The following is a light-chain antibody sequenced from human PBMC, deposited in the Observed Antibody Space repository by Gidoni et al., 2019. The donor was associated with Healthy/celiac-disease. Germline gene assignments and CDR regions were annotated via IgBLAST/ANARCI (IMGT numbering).Light chain of an antibody. V-gene: IGLV2-14*01. CDR2: DVS. CDR1: SSDVGGYNY. CDR3: SSYTSSSTWV. J-gene: IGLJ3*02. Sequence: QSALTQPASVPGSPGQSITISCTGTSSDVGGYNYVSWYQQHPGKAPKLMIYDVSNRPSGVSNRFSGSKSGNTASLTISGLQAEDEADYYGSSYTSSSTWVFGGGTKLTVL.